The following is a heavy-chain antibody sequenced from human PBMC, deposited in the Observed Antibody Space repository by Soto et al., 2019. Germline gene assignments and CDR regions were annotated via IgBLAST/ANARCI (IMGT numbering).Heavy chain of an antibody. Sequence: GGSLRLSCAASGFTFSSYAMSWVRQAPGKGLEWVSAISGSGGSTYYADSVKGRFTISRDNSKNTLYLQMNSLRAEDTAVYYCGASEGDIRGVISSFDYWGQGTLVTVSS. CDR2: ISGSGGST. CDR1: GFTFSSYA. J-gene: IGHJ4*02. CDR3: GASEGDIRGVISSFDY. V-gene: IGHV3-23*01. D-gene: IGHD3-10*01.